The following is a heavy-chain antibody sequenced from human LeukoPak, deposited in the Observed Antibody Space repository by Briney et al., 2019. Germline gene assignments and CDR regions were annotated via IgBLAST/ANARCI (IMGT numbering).Heavy chain of an antibody. CDR3: ARGRSSSWYKHGYYYYYMDV. J-gene: IGHJ6*03. V-gene: IGHV4-59*01. CDR1: GGSISSYY. D-gene: IGHD6-13*01. CDR2: IYYSGST. Sequence: SETLSLTCTVSGGSISSYYWSWIRQPPGKGLEWIGYIYYSGSTNYNPSLKSRVTISVDTSKNQFSLKLSSVTAADTAVYYCARGRSSSWYKHGYYYYYMDVWGKGTTVTVSS.